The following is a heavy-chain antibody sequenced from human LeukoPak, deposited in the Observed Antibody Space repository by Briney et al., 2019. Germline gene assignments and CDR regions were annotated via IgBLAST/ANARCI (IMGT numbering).Heavy chain of an antibody. CDR1: GGSISSGGYS. V-gene: IGHV4-30-2*01. D-gene: IGHD3-22*01. Sequence: SGTLSLTCAVSGGSISSGGYSWSWIRQPPGKGLEWIGYIYHSGSTYYNPSLKSRVTISVDRSKNQFSLKLSSVTAADTAVYYCARVTIVAGYFDYWGQGTLVTVSS. CDR2: IYHSGST. CDR3: ARVTIVAGYFDY. J-gene: IGHJ4*02.